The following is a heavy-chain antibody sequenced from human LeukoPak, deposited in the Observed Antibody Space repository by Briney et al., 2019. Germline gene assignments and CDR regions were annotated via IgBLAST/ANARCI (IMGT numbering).Heavy chain of an antibody. CDR3: ARAQNYGYGSGSYLQYYFDY. D-gene: IGHD3-10*01. Sequence: GGSLRLSCAASGFTFSSYCMNWVRQAPGKGLEWVSSISSSSSYIYYADSVKGRFTISRDNAKNSLYLQMNSLRAEDTAVYYCARAQNYGYGSGSYLQYYFDYWGQGTLVTVSS. V-gene: IGHV3-21*01. CDR1: GFTFSSYC. CDR2: ISSSSSYI. J-gene: IGHJ4*02.